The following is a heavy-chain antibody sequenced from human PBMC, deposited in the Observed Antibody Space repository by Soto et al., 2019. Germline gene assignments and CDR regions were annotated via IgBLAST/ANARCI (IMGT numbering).Heavy chain of an antibody. V-gene: IGHV4-61*01. Sequence: SETLSLTCTVSGGSVSSGSYYWSWIRQPPGKGLEWIGYIYYSGSTNYNPSLKSRVTISVDTSKNQFSLKLSSVTAADTAVYYCARVQWDYDILTGPRGRRWFDPWGQGTLVT. CDR1: GGSVSSGSYY. D-gene: IGHD3-9*01. CDR3: ARVQWDYDILTGPRGRRWFDP. J-gene: IGHJ5*02. CDR2: IYYSGST.